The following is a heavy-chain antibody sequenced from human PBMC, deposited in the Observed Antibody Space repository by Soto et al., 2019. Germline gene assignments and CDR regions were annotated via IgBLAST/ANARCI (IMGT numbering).Heavy chain of an antibody. J-gene: IGHJ4*02. D-gene: IGHD3-10*01. CDR1: GYTFTSYG. CDR3: ARDLLGFGELSPTKPPFDY. CDR2: LSAYNGHT. Sequence: ASVKVSCKASGYTFTSYGINWVRQAPVQGLELMVWLSAYNGHTNYAQKLQGRVTMTTDTSTSTAYMELRSLRSDDTAVYYCARDLLGFGELSPTKPPFDYWGQGSLVTVSS. V-gene: IGHV1-18*04.